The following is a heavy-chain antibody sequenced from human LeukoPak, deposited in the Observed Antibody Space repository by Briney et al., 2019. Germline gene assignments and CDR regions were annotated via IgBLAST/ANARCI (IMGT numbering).Heavy chain of an antibody. CDR3: AKEGCTNGVCYEYYFDY. CDR2: ISGSGGST. D-gene: IGHD2-8*01. Sequence: GGSLRLSCAASGFTFSSYAMSWVRQAPGKGLEWVSAISGSGGSTYYADSVKGRFTISRDNSKNTLYLQMNSLRAEDTAVYYCAKEGCTNGVCYEYYFDYWGQGTLVTVSS. CDR1: GFTFSSYA. V-gene: IGHV3-23*01. J-gene: IGHJ4*02.